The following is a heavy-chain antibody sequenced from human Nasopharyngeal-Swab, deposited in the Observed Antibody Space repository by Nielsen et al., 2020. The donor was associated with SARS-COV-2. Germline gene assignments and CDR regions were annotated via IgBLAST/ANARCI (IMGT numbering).Heavy chain of an antibody. V-gene: IGHV3-21*01. CDR1: GFTFSSYS. D-gene: IGHD1-1*01. CDR3: ARSQGERRAGAFDI. J-gene: IGHJ3*02. Sequence: GESLKISCAASGFTFSSYSMNWVRQAPGKGLEWVSSISSSSSYIYYADSVKGRLTISRDNAKNSLYLQMNSLRAEDTAVYYCARSQGERRAGAFDIWGQGTMVTVSS. CDR2: ISSSSSYI.